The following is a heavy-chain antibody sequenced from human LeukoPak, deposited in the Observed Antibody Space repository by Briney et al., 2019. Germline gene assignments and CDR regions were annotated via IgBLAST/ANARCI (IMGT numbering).Heavy chain of an antibody. D-gene: IGHD6-13*01. J-gene: IGHJ4*02. CDR3: ARAGRIYIAAAQSVDY. V-gene: IGHV1-46*01. Sequence: ASVKVSCKASGYTFTSYYMHWVRQAPGQGLEWMGIINYSGGSTSYAQKFQGRVTMTRDTSTSTVYMELSSLRSEDTAVYYCARAGRIYIAAAQSVDYWGQGTLVTVSS. CDR2: INYSGGST. CDR1: GYTFTSYY.